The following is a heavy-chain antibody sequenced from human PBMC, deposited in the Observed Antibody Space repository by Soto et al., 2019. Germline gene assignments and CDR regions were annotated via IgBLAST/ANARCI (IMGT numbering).Heavy chain of an antibody. Sequence: SGPTLVNPTQTLTLTCTFSGFSLSTSGVGVGWIRQPPGKALEWLALIYWNDDKRYSPSLKSRLTITKDTSKNQVVLTMTNMDPVDTATYYCAHRILRYCSGGSCLRGWFDPWGQGTLVTVSS. D-gene: IGHD2-15*01. CDR2: IYWNDDK. CDR3: AHRILRYCSGGSCLRGWFDP. J-gene: IGHJ5*02. CDR1: GFSLSTSGVG. V-gene: IGHV2-5*01.